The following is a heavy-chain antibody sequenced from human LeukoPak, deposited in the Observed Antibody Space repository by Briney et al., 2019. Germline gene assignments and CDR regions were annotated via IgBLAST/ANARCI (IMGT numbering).Heavy chain of an antibody. J-gene: IGHJ4*02. CDR1: AFTFSNYW. D-gene: IGHD3-10*01. V-gene: IGHV3-74*01. CDR3: AKDLHYGSADY. Sequence: GGSLRLSCAASAFTFSNYWMHWVRQDPGKGLVWVSYINPDGSNTNYADSVKGRFTISRDNAKNALYLQMNSLRAEDTAVYYCAKDLHYGSADYWGQGTLVTVSS. CDR2: INPDGSNT.